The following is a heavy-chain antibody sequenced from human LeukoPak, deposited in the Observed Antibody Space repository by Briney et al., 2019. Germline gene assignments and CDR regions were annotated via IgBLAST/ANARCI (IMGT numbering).Heavy chain of an antibody. CDR2: INHSGST. CDR1: GGSFSGYY. Sequence: SETLSLTCAVYGGSFSGYYWSWIRQPPGKGLEWIGEINHSGSTNYNPSLKSRVTISVDTSKNQFSLKLSSVTAADTAVYYCARGSPLWRHYYDSSGYPRGGWFDPWGQGTLVTVSS. CDR3: ARGSPLWRHYYDSSGYPRGGWFDP. V-gene: IGHV4-34*01. J-gene: IGHJ5*02. D-gene: IGHD3-22*01.